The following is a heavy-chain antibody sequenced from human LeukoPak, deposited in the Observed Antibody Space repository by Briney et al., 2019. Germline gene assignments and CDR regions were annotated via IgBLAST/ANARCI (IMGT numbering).Heavy chain of an antibody. CDR1: GYSFTSYW. D-gene: IGHD6-13*01. CDR3: ARRDRYSWYSFDY. Sequence: PGESLKISCKGSGYSFTSYWITWVRQMPGKGLEWMGRIDPSDSYTNSIPSFQGHVTISVDKSISTAYLQWSSLKASDTAMYYCARRDRYSWYSFDYWGQGTLVTVSS. CDR2: IDPSDSYT. V-gene: IGHV5-10-1*01. J-gene: IGHJ4*02.